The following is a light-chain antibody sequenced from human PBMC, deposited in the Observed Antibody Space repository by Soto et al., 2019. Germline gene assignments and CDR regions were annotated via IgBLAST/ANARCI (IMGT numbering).Light chain of an antibody. CDR3: QTWGTGIRV. CDR2: LNTDGSH. CDR1: SGHSSYA. Sequence: QSVLTQSTSASASLGASVKLTCTLSSGHSSYAIAWHQQQPEKGPRYLMKLNTDGSHSKGDGIPDRFSGSSSGAERYLTISGLQSEDEADYYCQTWGTGIRVFGGGTKLTVL. J-gene: IGLJ2*01. V-gene: IGLV4-69*01.